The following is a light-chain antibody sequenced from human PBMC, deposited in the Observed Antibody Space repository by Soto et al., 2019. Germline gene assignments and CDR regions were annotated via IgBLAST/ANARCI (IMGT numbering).Light chain of an antibody. J-gene: IGKJ1*01. V-gene: IGKV1-5*01. Sequence: DIQMTQSPSTLSASVGYICTISCRASQSISDSLAWYQHKPGKAPSLLISAASTSERGVPLRFSGSGSGTEFTLTINSMQPEDFATYYCQQYNAYSRTFGQGTKVDIK. CDR2: AAS. CDR1: QSISDS. CDR3: QQYNAYSRT.